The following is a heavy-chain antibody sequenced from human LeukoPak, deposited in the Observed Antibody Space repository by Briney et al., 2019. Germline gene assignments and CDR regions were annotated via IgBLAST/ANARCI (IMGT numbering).Heavy chain of an antibody. CDR2: ISSSSSTI. Sequence: GGSLRLSCAASGFTFSSYWMHWVRQAPGKGLEWVSYISSSSSTIYYADSVKGRFTISRDNAKNSLYLQMNSLRAEDTAVYYCARDSALHIVVVPAANGMDVWGQGPTVTVSS. CDR1: GFTFSSYW. J-gene: IGHJ6*02. D-gene: IGHD2-2*01. V-gene: IGHV3-48*04. CDR3: ARDSALHIVVVPAANGMDV.